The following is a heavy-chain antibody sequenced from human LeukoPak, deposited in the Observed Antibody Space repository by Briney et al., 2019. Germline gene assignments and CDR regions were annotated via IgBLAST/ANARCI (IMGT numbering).Heavy chain of an antibody. D-gene: IGHD5-24*01. Sequence: PGGSLRLSCAASGFTVSSNYMSWVRQAPGKGLEWVSVIYSGGSTYYADSVKGRFTISRDNSKNTLYLQMNSLGAEDTAVYYCARGPGEDGYNLLFDYWGQGTLVTVSS. CDR2: IYSGGST. V-gene: IGHV3-53*01. CDR1: GFTVSSNY. J-gene: IGHJ4*02. CDR3: ARGPGEDGYNLLFDY.